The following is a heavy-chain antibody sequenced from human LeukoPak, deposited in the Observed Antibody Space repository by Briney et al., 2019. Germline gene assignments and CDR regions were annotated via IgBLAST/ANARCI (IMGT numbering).Heavy chain of an antibody. V-gene: IGHV1-18*01. D-gene: IGHD3-10*01. Sequence: ASVKVSCKASGYTFTNYDISWLRQAPGQGLEWMGWIISYNGNTNYAQNLQDRVTMTTDTSTSTAYMELRSLRSDDTAVYYCARASSVLLIDYWGQGTLVTVSS. CDR3: ARASSVLLIDY. CDR2: IISYNGNT. J-gene: IGHJ4*02. CDR1: GYTFTNYD.